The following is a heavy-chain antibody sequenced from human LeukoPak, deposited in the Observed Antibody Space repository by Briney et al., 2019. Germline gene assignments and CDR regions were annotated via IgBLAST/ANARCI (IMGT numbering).Heavy chain of an antibody. V-gene: IGHV3-23*01. J-gene: IGHJ4*02. CDR2: ISGSGSST. D-gene: IGHD1-1*01. Sequence: GGSLRLSCAASGFTFSSYAMSWVRQAPGKGLEWVSAISGSGSSTYYADSVKDRFTISRDNSKNTLYLQMNSLKTEDTAVYHCTRDRGAYNLYDYWGQGTLVTVSS. CDR1: GFTFSSYA. CDR3: TRDRGAYNLYDY.